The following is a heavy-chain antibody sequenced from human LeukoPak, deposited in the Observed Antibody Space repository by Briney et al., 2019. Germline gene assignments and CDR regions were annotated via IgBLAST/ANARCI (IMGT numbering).Heavy chain of an antibody. CDR1: GFTFDDYA. V-gene: IGHV3-9*01. CDR2: ISWNSGSI. Sequence: GGSLRLSCAASGFTFDDYAMHWVRQAPGKGLAWVSSISWNSGSIGYADSVKGRFTISRDNAKNSLYLQMNSLRAEDTALYYCAKDSGGYYYYYMDVWGKGTTVTVSS. CDR3: AKDSGGYYYYYMDV. J-gene: IGHJ6*03. D-gene: IGHD3-16*01.